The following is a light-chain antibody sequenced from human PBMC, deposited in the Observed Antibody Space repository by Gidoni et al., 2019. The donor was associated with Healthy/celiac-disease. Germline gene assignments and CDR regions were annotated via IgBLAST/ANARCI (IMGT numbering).Light chain of an antibody. CDR3: QQRSNWPLT. CDR1: QSVSSY. V-gene: IGKV3-11*01. Sequence: EIVLTQSPATLSLSPGERATLSCRASQSVSSYLAWYQQKPGQAPRLLIYDASTRATGIPPRFSGSGSGTDFTLTISSLEPEDFAVYYCQQRSNWPLTFGGXTKVEIK. J-gene: IGKJ4*01. CDR2: DAS.